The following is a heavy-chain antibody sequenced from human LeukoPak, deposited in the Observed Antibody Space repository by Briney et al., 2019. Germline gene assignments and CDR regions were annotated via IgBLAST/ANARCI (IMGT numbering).Heavy chain of an antibody. CDR2: ISYDGSNK. V-gene: IGHV3-30-3*01. CDR3: ARDHETYYDILTGYYTNLIFDY. Sequence: GGSLRLSCAASGFTFSSYAMHWVRQAPGKGLEWVAVISYDGSNKYYADSVKGRFTISRDNSKNTLYLQMNSLRAEDTAVYYCARDHETYYDILTGYYTNLIFDYWGQGTLVTVSS. J-gene: IGHJ4*02. CDR1: GFTFSSYA. D-gene: IGHD3-9*01.